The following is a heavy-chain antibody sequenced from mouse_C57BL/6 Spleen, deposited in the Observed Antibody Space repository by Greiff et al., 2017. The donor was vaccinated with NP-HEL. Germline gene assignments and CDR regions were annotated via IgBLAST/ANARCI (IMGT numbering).Heavy chain of an antibody. J-gene: IGHJ1*03. CDR2: INPNNGGT. V-gene: IGHV1-22*01. CDR1: GYTFTDYN. CDR3: ARHTTVVATRYFDV. D-gene: IGHD1-1*01. Sequence: VQLQQSGPELVKPGASVKMSCKASGYTFTDYNMHWVKQSHGKSLEWIGYINPNNGGTSYNQTFKGKATLTVNKSSSTAYMELRSLTSEDSAVYYCARHTTVVATRYFDVWGTGTTVTVSS.